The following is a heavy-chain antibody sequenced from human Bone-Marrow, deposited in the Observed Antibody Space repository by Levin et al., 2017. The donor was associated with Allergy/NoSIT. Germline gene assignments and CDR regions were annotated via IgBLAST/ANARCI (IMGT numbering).Heavy chain of an antibody. CDR2: INQDGSKK. D-gene: IGHD6-13*01. V-gene: IGHV3-7*01. J-gene: IGHJ4*02. CDR3: ARAIAATGSY. Sequence: PTASVKVSCAASGFSLSSYWMTWVRQAPGKGLEWVANINQDGSKKYYVDSVKGRFTISRDNAKNSLYLQMSSLRAEDTAVYYCARAIAATGSYWGQGTLVTVSS. CDR1: GFSLSSYW.